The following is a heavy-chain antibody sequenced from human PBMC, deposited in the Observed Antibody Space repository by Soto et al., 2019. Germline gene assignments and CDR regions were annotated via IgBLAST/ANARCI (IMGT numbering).Heavy chain of an antibody. CDR2: ISRTGDSA. CDR3: AKGPDGSGYYHNWFDS. J-gene: IGHJ5*01. D-gene: IGHD3-22*01. Sequence: PSETLSLTCAVAGGSISSSNWWSWVRQPPGKGLEWVSSISRTGDSAYYADSVKGRFAISRDRSKNRLSLQMNSLRVEDTAVYYCAKGPDGSGYYHNWFDSWGQGTLVTVSS. CDR1: GGSISSSN. V-gene: IGHV3-23*01.